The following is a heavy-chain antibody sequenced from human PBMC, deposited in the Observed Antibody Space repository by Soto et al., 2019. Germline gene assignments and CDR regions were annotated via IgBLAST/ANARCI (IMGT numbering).Heavy chain of an antibody. D-gene: IGHD2-2*01. CDR2: IYYSGRV. CDR3: ARVSSTSCYQIDP. V-gene: IGHV4-59*12. Sequence: SETLSLTCAVSGGSIRSSYWSWIRQPPGKGLEWIGFIYYSGRVNYNPSLKSRVTISVDTSKNQFSLKLSSVTAADTAVYYCARVSSTSCYQIDPWGQGTLVTVSS. J-gene: IGHJ5*02. CDR1: GGSIRSSY.